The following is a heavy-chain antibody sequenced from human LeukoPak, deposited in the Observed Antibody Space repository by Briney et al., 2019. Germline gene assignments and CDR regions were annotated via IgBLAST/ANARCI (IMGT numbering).Heavy chain of an antibody. D-gene: IGHD3-22*01. V-gene: IGHV4-34*01. CDR3: AREGAVYDSTGYNIGDFFDY. Sequence: SETLSLTCAVYGGSFSGYYWSWIRQPPGRGLEWIGEINHSGSTNYNPSLKSRVTISVDTSKNQFSLTLSSVTAADTAVYYCAREGAVYDSTGYNIGDFFDYWGQGTLVTVSS. CDR2: INHSGST. J-gene: IGHJ4*02. CDR1: GGSFSGYY.